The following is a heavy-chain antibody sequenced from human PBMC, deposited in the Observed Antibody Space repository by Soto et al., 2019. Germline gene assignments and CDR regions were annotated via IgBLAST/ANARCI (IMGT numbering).Heavy chain of an antibody. J-gene: IGHJ4*02. CDR1: GGSFSSGAYS. CDR3: ARAGQYSSSWYPFDY. Sequence: SETLSLTCAVSGGSFSSGAYSWSWLRQPPGKGLEWIGCIYPTGSTYYNPSLQSRVTVSVDRSQNQFSLKLSSVTAADTAVYFCARAGQYSSSWYPFDYWGQGXLVTVYS. V-gene: IGHV4-30-2*01. CDR2: IYPTGST. D-gene: IGHD6-13*01.